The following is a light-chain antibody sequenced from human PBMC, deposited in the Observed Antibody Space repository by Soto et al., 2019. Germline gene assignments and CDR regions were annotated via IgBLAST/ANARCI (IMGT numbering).Light chain of an antibody. J-gene: IGLJ2*01. CDR3: SSYTTSSTLL. CDR2: EVS. CDR1: NSDVGTYNR. V-gene: IGLV2-18*02. Sequence: QSALTQPPSVSGSPGQSVTISCTGTNSDVGTYNRVSWYQQPPGTAPKLMIYEVSNRPSGVPDRFSGSKSGNTASLTISGLQAEDEADYYCSSYTTSSTLLFGGGTKLTVL.